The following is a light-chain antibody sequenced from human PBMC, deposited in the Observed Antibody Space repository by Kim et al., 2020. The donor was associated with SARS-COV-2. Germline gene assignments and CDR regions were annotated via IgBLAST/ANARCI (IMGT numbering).Light chain of an antibody. V-gene: IGKV3-15*01. CDR2: GAS. CDR3: QQYNNWPPLT. Sequence: SPGERATLSCRASQSVSSNLAWYQQNPGQAPRLLIYGASTRATGIPARFSGSGSGKEFTLTISSLQSEDFAVYYCQQYNNWPPLTFGGGTKVDIK. J-gene: IGKJ4*01. CDR1: QSVSSN.